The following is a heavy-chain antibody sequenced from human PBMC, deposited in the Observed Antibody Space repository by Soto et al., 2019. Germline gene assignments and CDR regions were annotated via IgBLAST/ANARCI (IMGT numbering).Heavy chain of an antibody. V-gene: IGHV4-59*01. CDR3: AAGEASSRNLAPYYLDF. J-gene: IGHJ4*02. CDR2: IHYSGTT. Sequence: PSETLSLTCTVSGGSMRNYFWTWIRQPPGKGLEWIGYIHYSGTTSFFPSYNPSLRSRATISEDTPKNQFSLKLLSVTTADTAVYFCAAGEASSRNLAPYYLDFWGQGTLVTVSS. D-gene: IGHD6-13*01. CDR1: GGSMRNYF.